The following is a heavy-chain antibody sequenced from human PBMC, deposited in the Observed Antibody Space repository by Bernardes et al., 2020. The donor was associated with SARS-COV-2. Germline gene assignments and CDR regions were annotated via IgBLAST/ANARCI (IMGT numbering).Heavy chain of an antibody. J-gene: IGHJ6*02. V-gene: IGHV1-8*01. CDR2: MNPNSGNT. D-gene: IGHD3-10*01. Sequence: ASVKVSCKASGYTFTSYDINWVRQATGQGLEWMGWMNPNSGNTGYAQKFQGRVTMTRNTSISTAYMELSSLRSEDTAVYYCASQGGSGSYYLYYYYGTDVWGQGTTVTVSS. CDR3: ASQGGSGSYYLYYYYGTDV. CDR1: GYTFTSYD.